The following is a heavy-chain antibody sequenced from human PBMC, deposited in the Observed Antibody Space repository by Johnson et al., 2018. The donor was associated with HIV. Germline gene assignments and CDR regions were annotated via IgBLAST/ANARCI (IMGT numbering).Heavy chain of an antibody. CDR1: GFPFSTYA. Sequence: QVQLVESGGGLVQPGRALRLSCAASGFPFSTYAIHWVRLAPGKGLQWVAVVSYDGSQTFYADAVKGRFTISRDNAKNSLYLQMNSLRAEDTAVYYCARAGSSSSGPRAFDIWGQGTMVTVSS. J-gene: IGHJ3*02. CDR2: VSYDGSQT. CDR3: ARAGSSSSGPRAFDI. D-gene: IGHD6-6*01. V-gene: IGHV3-30*03.